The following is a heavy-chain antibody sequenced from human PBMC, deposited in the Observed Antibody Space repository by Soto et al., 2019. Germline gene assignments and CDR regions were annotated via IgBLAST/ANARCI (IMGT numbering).Heavy chain of an antibody. J-gene: IGHJ4*02. CDR2: INHSGST. Sequence: FTSYDINWVHQPPGKGLEWIGEINHSGSTNYNPSLKSRVTISVDTSKNQFSLKLSSVTAADTAVYYCARSTRRIAAAGTLFDYWGQGTLVTVSS. D-gene: IGHD6-13*01. V-gene: IGHV4-34*01. CDR3: ARSTRRIAAAGTLFDY. CDR1: FTSYD.